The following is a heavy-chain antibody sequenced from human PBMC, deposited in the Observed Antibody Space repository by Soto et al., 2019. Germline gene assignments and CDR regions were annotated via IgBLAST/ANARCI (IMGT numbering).Heavy chain of an antibody. J-gene: IGHJ4*02. Sequence: QVQLVQSGAEVKKPGSSVKVSCKASGGSFTRHAISWVRQAPGHGLEWMGGIVPIIGVANYAQNFQDSFTIIADESTSTAYMELTSLKSEYTAIYYCARGVDGYNYYFVYWGQGTLVTVSS. V-gene: IGHV1-69*01. CDR3: ARGVDGYNYYFVY. D-gene: IGHD5-12*01. CDR1: GGSFTRHA. CDR2: IVPIIGVA.